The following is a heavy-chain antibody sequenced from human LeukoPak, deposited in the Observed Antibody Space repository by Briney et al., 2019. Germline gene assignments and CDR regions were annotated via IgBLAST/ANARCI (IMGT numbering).Heavy chain of an antibody. V-gene: IGHV4-59*08. Sequence: KPSETLSLTCTVSGGSISSYYWSWIRQPPGKGLEWIGYIYNSGSTNYNPSLKSRVTISADTSKKQFSLRVSSVTAADTAVYYCARRLRIEGGSRRGDALDMWGQGTMVTVSS. CDR1: GGSISSYY. CDR3: ARRLRIEGGSRRGDALDM. CDR2: IYNSGST. J-gene: IGHJ3*02. D-gene: IGHD1-26*01.